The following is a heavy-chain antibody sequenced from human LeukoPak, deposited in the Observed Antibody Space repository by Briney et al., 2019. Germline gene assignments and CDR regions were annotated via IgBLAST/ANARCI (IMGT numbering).Heavy chain of an antibody. V-gene: IGHV3-23*01. D-gene: IGHD2-2*01. J-gene: IGHJ4*02. Sequence: GGSLRLSCAASGFTFSSYAMSWVRQAPGKGLEWVSAISGSGGNTYYADSVKGRFTISRDNSKNTLYLQMNSLRAEDTAVYYCAKGGVFAPAAPFDYWGQGTLVTVSS. CDR2: ISGSGGNT. CDR1: GFTFSSYA. CDR3: AKGGVFAPAAPFDY.